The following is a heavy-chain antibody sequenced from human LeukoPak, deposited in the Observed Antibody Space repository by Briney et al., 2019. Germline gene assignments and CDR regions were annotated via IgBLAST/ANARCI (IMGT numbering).Heavy chain of an antibody. J-gene: IGHJ4*02. CDR2: ISYDGSNK. Sequence: PGRSLRLSCAASGFTFSSYAMHWVRQAPGKGLEWVAVISYDGSNKYYADSVKGRFTIPRDNSKNTLYLQLNSLRAEDTAVYYCARALNYWGQGTLVTVSS. CDR1: GFTFSSYA. CDR3: ARALNY. V-gene: IGHV3-30*04.